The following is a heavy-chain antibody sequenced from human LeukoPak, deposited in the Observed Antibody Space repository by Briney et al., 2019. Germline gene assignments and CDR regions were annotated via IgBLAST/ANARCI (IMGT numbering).Heavy chain of an antibody. Sequence: GGSLRLSCGPSGFPFSSYWMLWVRQAPGKGLVCVSRISGDGTIKTYADFVRGRFTISRDNTKNILYLQMNSLRVEDTAIYFCSRSQFDYWGQGVLVTVSS. V-gene: IGHV3-74*03. CDR3: SRSQFDY. CDR1: GFPFSSYW. CDR2: ISGDGTIK. J-gene: IGHJ4*02.